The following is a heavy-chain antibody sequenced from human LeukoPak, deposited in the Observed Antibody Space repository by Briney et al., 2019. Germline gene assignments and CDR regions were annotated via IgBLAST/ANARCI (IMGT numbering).Heavy chain of an antibody. CDR2: ISYDGSNK. Sequence: QPGRSLRLSCAASGFTFSSYAMHWVRQAPGKGLEWVAVISYDGSNKYYADSVKDRFIISRDNSKNTLYLQMNSLRTEDTAVYYCATEFNYYGSGSYSWGQGTLVTVSS. CDR3: ATEFNYYGSGSYS. V-gene: IGHV3-30-3*01. D-gene: IGHD3-10*01. J-gene: IGHJ5*02. CDR1: GFTFSSYA.